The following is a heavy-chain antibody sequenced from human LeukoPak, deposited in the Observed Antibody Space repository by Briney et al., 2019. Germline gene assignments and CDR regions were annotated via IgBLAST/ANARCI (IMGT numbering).Heavy chain of an antibody. Sequence: PGGYLRLSCAASGFTFSRYNMNWVRQAPGKGLEGVSYISYSSSLTDYADPVKGRFTISRDNAKNSLSLQLDSLRDEDTAVYFCAKVIRGGYGMDVWGQGTTVTVSS. CDR1: GFTFSRYN. J-gene: IGHJ6*02. CDR2: ISYSSSLT. D-gene: IGHD3-10*01. V-gene: IGHV3-48*02. CDR3: AKVIRGGYGMDV.